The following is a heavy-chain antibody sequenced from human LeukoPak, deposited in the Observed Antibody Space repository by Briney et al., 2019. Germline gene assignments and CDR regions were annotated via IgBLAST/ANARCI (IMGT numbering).Heavy chain of an antibody. Sequence: SGSTNYNPSLKSRVTMSVDTSKNQFSLKLSSVTAADTAVYYCARDGTMVRGVIIGVSAFDIWGQGTMVTVSS. CDR3: ARDGTMVRGVIIGVSAFDI. V-gene: IGHV4-4*07. J-gene: IGHJ3*02. CDR2: SGST. D-gene: IGHD3-10*01.